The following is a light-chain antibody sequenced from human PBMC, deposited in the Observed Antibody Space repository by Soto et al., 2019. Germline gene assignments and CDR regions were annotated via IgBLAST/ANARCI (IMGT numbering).Light chain of an antibody. CDR2: GVN. J-gene: IGLJ2*01. CDR1: STDIGGYNA. V-gene: IGLV2-11*01. CDR3: CSYAGSFTYV. Sequence: QSALTQPRSVSGSPGQSVTISCPGTSTDIGGYNAVSWYQQHPGKAPKLLISGVNKRPSGVPDRFSGSKSGNTASLTISGLQAEDEADYYCCSYAGSFTYVFGGGTKVTVL.